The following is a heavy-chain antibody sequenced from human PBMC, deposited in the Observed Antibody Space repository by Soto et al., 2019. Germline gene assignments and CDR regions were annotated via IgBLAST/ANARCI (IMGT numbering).Heavy chain of an antibody. CDR1: GFTFSNYA. J-gene: IGHJ4*02. V-gene: IGHV3-23*01. CDR3: ARIRYDTSDYFFYFDS. Sequence: GGSLRLSCAASGFTFSNYAMSWVRQAPGKGLEWVSKISGSGDSIYYADSVKGQFTISRDNSKNTLYLQMNSLRAEDTAVYYCARIRYDTSDYFFYFDSWGQGPLVTVSP. CDR2: ISGSGDSI. D-gene: IGHD3-22*01.